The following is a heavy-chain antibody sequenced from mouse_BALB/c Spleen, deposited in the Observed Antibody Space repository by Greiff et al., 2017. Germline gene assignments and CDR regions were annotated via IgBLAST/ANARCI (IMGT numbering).Heavy chain of an antibody. CDR2: INPSTGYT. CDR1: GYTFTSYW. J-gene: IGHJ4*01. Sequence: VMLVESGAELAKPGASVKMSCKASGYTFTSYWMHWVKQRPGQGLEWIGYINPSTGYTEYNQKFKDKATLTADKSSSTAYMQLSSLTSEDSAVYYCARTYYDYEAYYAMDYWGQGTSVTVSS. V-gene: IGHV1-7*01. D-gene: IGHD2-4*01. CDR3: ARTYYDYEAYYAMDY.